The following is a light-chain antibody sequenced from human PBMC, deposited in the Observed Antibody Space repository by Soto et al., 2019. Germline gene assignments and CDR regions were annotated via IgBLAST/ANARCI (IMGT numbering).Light chain of an antibody. V-gene: IGKV1-5*03. J-gene: IGKJ2*01. CDR2: EAS. CDR1: QSISRW. Sequence: DIQMTQSPSTLSASVGDRVTITCRASQSISRWLAWYQQKPGTAPKLLIYEASTLVTGVPSRFSGSRSGTEFTLTVSSLQPDDFASYYCQQYNDSFRYTFGQGIHLEIK. CDR3: QQYNDSFRYT.